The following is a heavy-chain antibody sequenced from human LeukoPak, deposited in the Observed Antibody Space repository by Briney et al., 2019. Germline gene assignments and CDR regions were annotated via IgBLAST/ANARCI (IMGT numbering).Heavy chain of an antibody. J-gene: IGHJ4*02. V-gene: IGHV4-61*03. D-gene: IGHD3-10*01. CDR1: GDSVSNGNYY. CDR3: ARSQNYYGSGDY. Sequence: SENLSLTCTVSGDSVSNGNYYWSWLRQPPGKALEWIGYIYYTGKTYYNPSLEGRVTILVDTSRNHFSVKLSLVTAADTAVYYCARSQNYYGSGDYWSQGTLVTVSS. CDR2: IYYTGKT.